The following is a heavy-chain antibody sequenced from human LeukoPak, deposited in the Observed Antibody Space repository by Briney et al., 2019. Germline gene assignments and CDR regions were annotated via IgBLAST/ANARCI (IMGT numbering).Heavy chain of an antibody. CDR2: ISDSSSYT. D-gene: IGHD1-26*01. CDR1: GFTFSDYY. CDR3: ARDRVGYYFDY. J-gene: IGHJ4*02. Sequence: GGSLRLSCAASGFTFSDYYMSWIRHAPGKGLEWISYISDSSSYTNYADSVKGRFTISRDNAKNSLYLQMNSLRAEDTAVYYCARDRVGYYFDYWGQGTLVTVSS. V-gene: IGHV3-11*05.